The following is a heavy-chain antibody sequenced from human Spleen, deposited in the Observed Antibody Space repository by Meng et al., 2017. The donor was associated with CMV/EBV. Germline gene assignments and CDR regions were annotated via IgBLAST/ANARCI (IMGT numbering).Heavy chain of an antibody. J-gene: IGHJ6*02. V-gene: IGHV3-30*04. CDR3: AKDSSTSLNFHYAMDV. D-gene: IGHD2-2*01. Sequence: GGSLRLSCAASGFTFTSYNMHWVRQDPGKGPEWVAVISYAGLTEYYADSVKGRFTISRDDSKDMLYLQMNGLRVEDTAVYYCAKDSSTSLNFHYAMDVWGQGTTVTVS. CDR1: GFTFTSYN. CDR2: ISYAGLTE.